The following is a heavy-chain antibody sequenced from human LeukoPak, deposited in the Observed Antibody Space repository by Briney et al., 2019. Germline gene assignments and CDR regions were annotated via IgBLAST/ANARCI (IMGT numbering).Heavy chain of an antibody. CDR2: IKSKTDGGTT. D-gene: IGHD2-21*01. CDR3: TTGRVPMWYYFDY. Sequence: GGSLRLSCAASGFTFSNAWMSWVRQAPGKGLEWVGRIKSKTDGGTTDYAAPVKGRFTISRDDSKNTLYLQMNSLKTEDTAVYYCTTGRVPMWYYFDYWGEGTLVTVSS. J-gene: IGHJ4*02. V-gene: IGHV3-15*01. CDR1: GFTFSNAW.